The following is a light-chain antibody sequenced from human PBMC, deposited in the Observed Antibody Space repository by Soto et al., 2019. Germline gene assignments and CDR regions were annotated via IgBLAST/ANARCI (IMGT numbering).Light chain of an antibody. J-gene: IGLJ1*01. V-gene: IGLV2-14*03. CDR1: SSDVRGYDY. Sequence: QSALTQPASVSGSPGQSITISCTGISSDVRGYDYVSWLQQQPGKAPKLMIYDVTSRPSGVSSRFSGSKSGNTASLTISGLQAEDEGDYYCDSYRSRNNPYVCRTGTKLTVL. CDR3: DSYRSRNNPYV. CDR2: DVT.